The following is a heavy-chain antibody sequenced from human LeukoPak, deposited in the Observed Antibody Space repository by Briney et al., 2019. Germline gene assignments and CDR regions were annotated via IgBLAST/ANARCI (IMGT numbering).Heavy chain of an antibody. CDR1: GFTFSSSA. J-gene: IGHJ4*02. CDR3: AKTLLPQKAVAGVLDY. CDR2: ISGSGGST. V-gene: IGHV3-23*01. Sequence: HPGGSLRLSCAASGFTFSSSAMSWVRQAPGKGLEWVSAISGSGGSTYLADSVKGRFTISRDNSKNTLYLQMNSLRAEDTAVYYCAKTLLPQKAVAGVLDYWGQGTLVTVSS. D-gene: IGHD6-19*01.